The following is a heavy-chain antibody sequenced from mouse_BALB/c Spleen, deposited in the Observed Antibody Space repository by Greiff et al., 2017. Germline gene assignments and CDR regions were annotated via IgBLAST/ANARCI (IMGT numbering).Heavy chain of an antibody. Sequence: EVKVVESGGGLVKPGGSLKLSCAASGFTFSDYYMYWVRQTPEKRLEWVATISDGGSYTYYPDSVKGRFTISRDNAKNNLYLQMSSLKSEDTAMYYCARKTIGTTDAMDYWGQGTSVTVSS. CDR3: ARKTIGTTDAMDY. J-gene: IGHJ4*01. CDR1: GFTFSDYY. CDR2: ISDGGSYT. V-gene: IGHV5-4*02. D-gene: IGHD2-14*01.